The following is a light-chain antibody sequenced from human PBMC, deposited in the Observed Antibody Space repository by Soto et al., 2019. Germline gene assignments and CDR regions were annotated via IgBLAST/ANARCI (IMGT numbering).Light chain of an antibody. CDR3: QQTNSVPLT. CDR2: SAS. Sequence: DIQMTQSPSSVSASVGDRVTITCRASQDISNYLAWYQQKPGNAPNLLIYSASSLQSGVPSKFSGSGYGTDFTLTISSLQPEDVATYYCQQTNSVPLTFGGGTKVEIK. J-gene: IGKJ4*01. CDR1: QDISNY. V-gene: IGKV1-12*01.